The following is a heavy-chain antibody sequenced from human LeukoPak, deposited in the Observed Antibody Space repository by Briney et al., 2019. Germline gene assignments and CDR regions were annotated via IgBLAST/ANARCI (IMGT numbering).Heavy chain of an antibody. Sequence: SETLSLTCAVSGGPLTSYYWSWIRQPPGKGLEWIRYIYYSGSTNYSPSLKSRVTISVDTSKDQFSLKLSSVTAADTAVYYCARYYCGTSCYYFDYWGQGTLVTVSS. D-gene: IGHD2-15*01. CDR1: GGPLTSYY. J-gene: IGHJ4*02. V-gene: IGHV4-59*01. CDR2: IYYSGST. CDR3: ARYYCGTSCYYFDY.